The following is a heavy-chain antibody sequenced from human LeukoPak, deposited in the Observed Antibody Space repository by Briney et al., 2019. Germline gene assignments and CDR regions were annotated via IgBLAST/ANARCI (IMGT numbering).Heavy chain of an antibody. Sequence: GGSLRLSCAASGFTFSSYGMHWVRQAPGKGLEWVAVISYDGSNKYYADSVKGRFTISRDNSKNTLYLQMNSLRAEDTAVYYCAKMSHLWLLLDIDDYWGQGTLVTVSS. CDR3: AKMSHLWLLLDIDDY. CDR1: GFTFSSYG. D-gene: IGHD5-18*01. J-gene: IGHJ4*02. V-gene: IGHV3-30*18. CDR2: ISYDGSNK.